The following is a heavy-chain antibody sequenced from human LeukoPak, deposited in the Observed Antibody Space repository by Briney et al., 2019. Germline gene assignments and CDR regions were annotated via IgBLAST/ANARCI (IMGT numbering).Heavy chain of an antibody. D-gene: IGHD3-3*02. CDR3: ARRSTIFGVVIYFDY. CDR1: GFMFSDYY. Sequence: GGSLRLSYAASGFMFSDYYMIWIRQAPGKGLEWVSYISNSGNTIYYADSVKGRFTISRDNAKNSLYLQMNSLRAEDTAMYYCARRSTIFGVVIYFDYWGQGTLVTVSS. V-gene: IGHV3-11*04. CDR2: ISNSGNTI. J-gene: IGHJ4*02.